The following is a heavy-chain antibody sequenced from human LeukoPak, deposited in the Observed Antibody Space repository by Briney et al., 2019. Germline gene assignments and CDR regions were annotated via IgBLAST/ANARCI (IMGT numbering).Heavy chain of an antibody. CDR3: ARDLMVRGSSA. CDR1: GFTVSSNY. D-gene: IGHD3-10*01. CDR2: IYSGGST. V-gene: IGHV3-66*01. J-gene: IGHJ5*02. Sequence: GGSLRLSCAASGFTVSSNYMSWVRQAPGKGLEWVSVIYSGGSTYYADSVKGRFTISRDNSKNTLYLQMNSLRAEDTAVYYCARDLMVRGSSAWGQGTLVTVSS.